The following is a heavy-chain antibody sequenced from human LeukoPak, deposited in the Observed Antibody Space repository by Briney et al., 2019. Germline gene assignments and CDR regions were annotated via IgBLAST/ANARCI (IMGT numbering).Heavy chain of an antibody. CDR3: ARGVVVVPAAAPFWSGYLNWFDP. D-gene: IGHD2-2*01. Sequence: ASVKVSCKASGGTFSSYAISWVRQAPGQGLEWMGGIIPIFGTANYAQKFQGRVTITRDTSASTAYMELSSLRSEDTAVYYCARGVVVVPAAAPFWSGYLNWFDPWGQGTLVTVSS. CDR2: IIPIFGTA. CDR1: GGTFSSYA. V-gene: IGHV1-69*05. J-gene: IGHJ5*02.